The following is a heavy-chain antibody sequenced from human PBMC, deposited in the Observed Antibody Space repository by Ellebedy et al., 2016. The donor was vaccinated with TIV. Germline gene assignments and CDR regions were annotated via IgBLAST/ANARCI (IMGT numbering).Heavy chain of an antibody. CDR1: GYNFTSYD. J-gene: IGHJ3*02. CDR2: IIPILDIT. D-gene: IGHD7-27*01. Sequence: AASVEVSCKASGYNFTSYDINWVRQAPGQGLEWMGRIIPILDITNYAQNFQGRVTITADKSTSTAYMELSSLRSEDTAGYYCARAPPHRGDRSADAFDIWGQGTMVTVSS. CDR3: ARAPPHRGDRSADAFDI. V-gene: IGHV1-69*04.